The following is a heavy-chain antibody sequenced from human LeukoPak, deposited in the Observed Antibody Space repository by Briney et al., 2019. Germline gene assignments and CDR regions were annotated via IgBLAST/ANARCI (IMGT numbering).Heavy chain of an antibody. J-gene: IGHJ4*02. CDR2: INPNNGDT. CDR3: AREKLVAGNNFDY. CDR1: GYTFIDYS. Sequence: ASVKVSCKASGYTFIDYSIHWVRQAPGQGLEWIGEINPNNGDTTYAQKFQGRVTMTRDTSISTAYVELRRLRSDDTAVYYCAREKLVAGNNFDYWGQGTLVTVSS. D-gene: IGHD6-19*01. V-gene: IGHV1-2*02.